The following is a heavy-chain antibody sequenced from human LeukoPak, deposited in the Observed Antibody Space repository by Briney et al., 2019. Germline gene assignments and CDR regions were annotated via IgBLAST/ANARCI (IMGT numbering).Heavy chain of an antibody. Sequence: PGGSLRLSCAASGFTFSSYAMSWVRQAPGKGLEWVSAISGSGGSTYYADSVKGRFTISRDNSKNTLYLQMNSLRAEDTAVYYCAKGGGITMVRGVSGYYGMDVWGQGTTVTVSS. D-gene: IGHD3-10*01. J-gene: IGHJ6*02. V-gene: IGHV3-23*01. CDR3: AKGGGITMVRGVSGYYGMDV. CDR1: GFTFSSYA. CDR2: ISGSGGST.